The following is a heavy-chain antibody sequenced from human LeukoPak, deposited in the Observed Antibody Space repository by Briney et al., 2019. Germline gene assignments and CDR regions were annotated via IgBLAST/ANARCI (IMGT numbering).Heavy chain of an antibody. CDR3: ARGGWQWLFAYGNWFDP. CDR1: GGSFSGYY. V-gene: IGHV4-34*01. Sequence: SETLSLTCAVYGGSFSGYYWSWIRQPPGKGLEWIGEINHSGSTNYNPSLKSRVTISVDTSKNQFSLKLSSMTAADTAVYYCARGGWQWLFAYGNWFDPWGQGTLVTVSS. D-gene: IGHD6-19*01. J-gene: IGHJ5*02. CDR2: INHSGST.